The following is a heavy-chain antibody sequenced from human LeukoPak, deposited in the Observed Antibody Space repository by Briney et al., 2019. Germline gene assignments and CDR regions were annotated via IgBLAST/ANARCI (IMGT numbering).Heavy chain of an antibody. D-gene: IGHD2-15*01. V-gene: IGHV1-2*02. CDR3: ARDLMVGAADGDF. CDR1: GYTFTDYY. J-gene: IGHJ4*02. CDR2: INPNSGDT. Sequence: ASVKVSCKASGYTFTDYYMHWVRQAPGQRLEWMGWINPNSGDTKYAQKFQGRVTMTRDTSISTAYMELSRLRSDDTAVYYCARDLMVGAADGDFWGQGTLVTVSS.